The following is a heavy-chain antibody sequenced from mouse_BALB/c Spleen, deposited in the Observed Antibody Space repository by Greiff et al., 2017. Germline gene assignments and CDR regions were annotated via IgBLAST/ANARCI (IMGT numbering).Heavy chain of an antibody. CDR2: IRLKSDNYAT. V-gene: IGHV6-3*01. J-gene: IGHJ3*01. CDR3: TDYYAY. CDR1: GFTFSSYW. D-gene: IGHD1-1*01. Sequence: EVKVVESGGGLVQPGGSMKLSCVASGFTFSSYWMSWVRQSPEKGLEWVAEIRLKSDNYATHYAESVKGKFTISRDDSKSRLYLQMNSLRAEDTGIYYCTDYYAYWGQGTLVTVSA.